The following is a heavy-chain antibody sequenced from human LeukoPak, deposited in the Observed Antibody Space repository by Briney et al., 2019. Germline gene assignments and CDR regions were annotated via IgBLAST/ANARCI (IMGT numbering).Heavy chain of an antibody. D-gene: IGHD3-10*01. Sequence: ASVKVSCKASGYTFTGYYMHWVRQAPGQGLEWMGWINPNSGGTNYAQKFQGRVTMTRDTSISTAYMELSRLRSDDTAVYYCARDRLLVRGVISKLDPWGQGTLVTVSS. V-gene: IGHV1-2*02. CDR2: INPNSGGT. CDR3: ARDRLLVRGVISKLDP. J-gene: IGHJ5*02. CDR1: GYTFTGYY.